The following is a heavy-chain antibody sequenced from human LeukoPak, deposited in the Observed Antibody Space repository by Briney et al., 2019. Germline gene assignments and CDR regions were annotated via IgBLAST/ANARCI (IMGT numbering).Heavy chain of an antibody. D-gene: IGHD6-19*01. CDR2: ISYDGSNK. J-gene: IGHJ4*02. CDR3: AEGSSGWSGLDY. CDR1: GFTFSRYG. V-gene: IGHV3-30*18. Sequence: PGRSLRLSCAASGFTFSRYGMHWVRQAPGKGLEWVAVISYDGSNKLYADSVKGRFTISRDNSKTTLSLQMNSLRAEDTAVYYCAEGSSGWSGLDYWGQGTLVTVSS.